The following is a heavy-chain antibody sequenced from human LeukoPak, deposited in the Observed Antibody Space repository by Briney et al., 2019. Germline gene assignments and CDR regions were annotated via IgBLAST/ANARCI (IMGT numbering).Heavy chain of an antibody. CDR3: ARSTAGFDY. D-gene: IGHD1-1*01. J-gene: IGHJ4*02. CDR2: IKEDGSEK. Sequence: PGGSLRLSCAASGFTVSSNYMSWVRQAPGKGLEWVANIKEDGSEKYYVDSAKGRFTISRDNAKNSLYLQMNSLRAEDTALYYCARSTAGFDYWGQGTLVTVSS. V-gene: IGHV3-7*01. CDR1: GFTVSSNY.